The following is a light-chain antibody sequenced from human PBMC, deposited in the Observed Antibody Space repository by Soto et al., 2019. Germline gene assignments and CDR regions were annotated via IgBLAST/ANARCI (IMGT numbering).Light chain of an antibody. Sequence: DIVMTQSPLSLPVTPGEPASISCRSSKSLLHSNGYNYLDWYLQKPGQSPQLLIYLGSNRASGVPDRFSGSGTGRKFTLQISRVEAEDVGVYYCMQALQTPPYTFGPGTKLEIK. V-gene: IGKV2-28*01. CDR1: KSLLHSNGYNY. CDR2: LGS. J-gene: IGKJ2*01. CDR3: MQALQTPPYT.